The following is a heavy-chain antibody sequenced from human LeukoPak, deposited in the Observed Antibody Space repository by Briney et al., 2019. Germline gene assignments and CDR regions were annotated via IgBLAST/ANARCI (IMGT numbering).Heavy chain of an antibody. CDR1: GGSISSGGYY. CDR2: IYYSGST. Sequence: SQTLSLTCTVSGGSISSGGYYWSWIRQHPGKGLEWIGYIYYSGSTYYNPSLKSRVTISVDTSKNQFSLKLSSVTAADTAVYYCATRYWSSGGSSWFDPWGQGTLVTVSS. CDR3: ATRYWSSGGSSWFDP. D-gene: IGHD2-2*01. J-gene: IGHJ5*02. V-gene: IGHV4-31*03.